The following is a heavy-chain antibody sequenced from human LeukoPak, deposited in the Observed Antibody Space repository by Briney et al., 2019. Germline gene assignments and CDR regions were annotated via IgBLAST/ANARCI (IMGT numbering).Heavy chain of an antibody. J-gene: IGHJ6*02. V-gene: IGHV5-51*01. CDR2: IYPGDSDT. CDR3: ARIRKEKEDYGDSPGYYYYGMDV. CDR1: GYSFTSYW. D-gene: IGHD4-17*01. Sequence: GESLKISCKGSGYSFTSYWIGWVRQMPGKGLEWMGIIYPGDSDTRYSPSFQGQVTISADKSISTAYLQWSSLKASDTAMYYCARIRKEKEDYGDSPGYYYYGMDVWGQGTTVTVSS.